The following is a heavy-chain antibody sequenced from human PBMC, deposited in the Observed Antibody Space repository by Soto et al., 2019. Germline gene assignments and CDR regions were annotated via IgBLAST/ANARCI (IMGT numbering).Heavy chain of an antibody. CDR2: IDGSGTTK. V-gene: IGHV3-48*03. CDR1: GFTFNDFE. CDR3: ARTVGRFIY. D-gene: IGHD3-10*01. Sequence: EVQLLESGGGLVQPGGSLRLSCGVSGFTFNDFEMNWVRQAPGQGLEWLAYIDGSGTTKKYADSVGGRFTASRDNPNNSVFLEVSSLCDADTAGSGCARTVGRFIYWGQGTLVSVSS. J-gene: IGHJ4*02.